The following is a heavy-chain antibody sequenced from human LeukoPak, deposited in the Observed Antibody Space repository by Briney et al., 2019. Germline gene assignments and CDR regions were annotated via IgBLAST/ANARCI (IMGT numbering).Heavy chain of an antibody. V-gene: IGHV5-51*01. CDR2: IYLGDSDT. Sequence: GESLKISCKGSGYSFTTYWIGWVRQMPGKGLEWMGIIYLGDSDTRYSPSFQGQVTISVDKSINIAYLQWSSLKASGTAMYYCARHFGLNDAFDIWGQGTMVTVSS. CDR1: GYSFTTYW. D-gene: IGHD3-10*01. J-gene: IGHJ3*02. CDR3: ARHFGLNDAFDI.